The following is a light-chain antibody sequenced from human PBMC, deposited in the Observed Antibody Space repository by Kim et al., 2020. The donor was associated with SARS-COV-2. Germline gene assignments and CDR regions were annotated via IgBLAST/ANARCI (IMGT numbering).Light chain of an antibody. CDR3: LQDYKYPLT. V-gene: IGKV1-6*01. CDR1: QDIGSE. J-gene: IGKJ5*01. Sequence: AIQVTQSPSSLSASVGDRVTITCRASQDIGSELGWYLQKPGKAPELLIRGASTVQSGVPSRFSGSGFGTDFTLTISSLQPEDFATYFCLQDYKYPLTFGQGTRLEIK. CDR2: GAS.